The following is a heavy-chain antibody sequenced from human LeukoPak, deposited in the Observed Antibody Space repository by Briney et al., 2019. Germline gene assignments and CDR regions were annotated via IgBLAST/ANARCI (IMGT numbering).Heavy chain of an antibody. CDR2: ISGSGGST. D-gene: IGHD3-9*01. V-gene: IGHV3-23*01. CDR3: ANEGLRYFDWLLYPLLFDY. CDR1: GFTFSSYA. J-gene: IGHJ4*02. Sequence: PGGSLRLSCAASGFTFSSYAMSWVRQAPGKGLEWVSAISGSGGSTYYADSVKGRFTISRDNSKNTLYLQMNSLRAEDTAVYYCANEGLRYFDWLLYPLLFDYWGQGTLVTVSS.